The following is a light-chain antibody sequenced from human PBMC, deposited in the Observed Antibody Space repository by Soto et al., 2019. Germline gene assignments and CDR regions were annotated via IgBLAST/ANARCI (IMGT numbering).Light chain of an antibody. CDR3: CSYAGRNTVI. V-gene: IGLV2-8*01. CDR2: EVT. CDR1: SSDVGGYNY. Sequence: QSVLTQPPSASGSPGQSVTISCTGTSSDVGGYNYVSWYQQHPGKAPRLMVYEVTKRPSGVPARFSGSKSGNTASLTVSGLQAEDEAHYYCSYAGRNTVIFGGGTKVTVL. J-gene: IGLJ2*01.